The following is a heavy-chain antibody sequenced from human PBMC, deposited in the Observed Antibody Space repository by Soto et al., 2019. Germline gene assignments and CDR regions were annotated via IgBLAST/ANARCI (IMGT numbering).Heavy chain of an antibody. V-gene: IGHV1-69*02. CDR2: IFPLTDIP. Sequence: QVQLVQSGTEVKKPGSSVKVSCKASGGTFRTYPINWVRQAPGQGLEWMGSIFPLTDIPDYAQNFQARVTXXXDXXTSTADMELSSLTSDDTAMYFCARGPLVVLNYFESWGQGTLVTVSS. CDR1: GGTFRTYP. CDR3: ARGPLVVLNYFES. J-gene: IGHJ4*02.